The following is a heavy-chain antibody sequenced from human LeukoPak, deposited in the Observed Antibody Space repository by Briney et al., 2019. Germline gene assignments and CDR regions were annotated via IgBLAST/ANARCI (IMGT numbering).Heavy chain of an antibody. D-gene: IGHD7-27*01. J-gene: IGHJ5*02. CDR3: ASDRLGRTYIWFDP. CDR1: GDSISSRSYY. CDR2: IYYSGRT. Sequence: EPSETLSLTCNVSGDSISSRSYYWGWLRQPPGKGLEWIGSIYYSGRTSYNPSLKSRVTMSLDTSKNQFSLKLTSVTAADTAVYHCASDRLGRTYIWFDPWGQGTLVTVSS. V-gene: IGHV4-39*07.